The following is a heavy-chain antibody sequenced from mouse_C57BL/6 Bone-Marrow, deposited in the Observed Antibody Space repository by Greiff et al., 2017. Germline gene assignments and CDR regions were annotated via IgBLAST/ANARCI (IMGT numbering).Heavy chain of an antibody. CDR2: IRNKANNHAT. J-gene: IGHJ3*01. V-gene: IGHV6-6*01. D-gene: IGHD1-1*01. CDR3: TRDGSPFAY. Sequence: EVMLVESGGGLVQPGGSMKLSCAASGFTFSDAWMDWVRQSPEKGLEWVAEIRNKANNHATYYAESVKGRFTISRDDSKSSVYLQMNSLRAEDTGIYYCTRDGSPFAYWGQGTLVTVSA. CDR1: GFTFSDAW.